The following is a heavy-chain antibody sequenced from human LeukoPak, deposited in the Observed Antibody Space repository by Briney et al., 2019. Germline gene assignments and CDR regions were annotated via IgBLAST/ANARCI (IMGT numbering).Heavy chain of an antibody. J-gene: IGHJ4*02. CDR3: ARDGGLQYHIDY. D-gene: IGHD5-24*01. V-gene: IGHV3-7*01. CDR2: IKQGGTER. CDR1: GFIFSSYW. Sequence: HPGGSLRLSCAASGFIFSSYWMTWVRQAPGKGLEWVATIKQGGTERYYVDSVKGRFTISRDNAKNSLYLQMNSLRAEDTAVYYCARDGGLQYHIDYWGQGTLVTVSS.